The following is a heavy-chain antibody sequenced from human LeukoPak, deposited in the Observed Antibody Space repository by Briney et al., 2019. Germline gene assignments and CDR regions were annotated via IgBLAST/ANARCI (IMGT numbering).Heavy chain of an antibody. J-gene: IGHJ4*02. CDR1: GFTVSDYY. Sequence: GSLRLSCAASGFTVSDYYMSWVRQAPGKGLEWVSVIYSGGSTYYADSVKGRFTISRDNSKNTLYLQMNSLRAEDTAVYYCARDILTGYYPNWGQGTLVTVSS. CDR2: IYSGGST. CDR3: ARDILTGYYPN. V-gene: IGHV3-53*01. D-gene: IGHD3-9*01.